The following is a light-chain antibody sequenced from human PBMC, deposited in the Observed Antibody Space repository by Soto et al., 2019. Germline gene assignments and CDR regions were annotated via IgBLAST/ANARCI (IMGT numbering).Light chain of an antibody. CDR3: QHTYITPNT. J-gene: IGKJ5*01. CDR2: AAS. V-gene: IGKV1-39*01. CDR1: QSISSY. Sequence: DIQMTQSPSSLSASVGDRVTITCRASQSISSYLNWYQQKPGKAPKLLIYAASSLQSGVPSRFSGSGYGTDFNLTISSLQPEDFATYYCQHTYITPNTFGQGTRLEIK.